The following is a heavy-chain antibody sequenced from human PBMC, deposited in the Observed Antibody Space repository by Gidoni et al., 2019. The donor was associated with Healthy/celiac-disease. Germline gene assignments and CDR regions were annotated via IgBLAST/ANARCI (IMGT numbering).Heavy chain of an antibody. CDR2: ISSSSSTI. Sequence: EVQLVESGGGLVQPGGSLRLSCAASGFTFSSYSMNWVRQAPGKGLEWVSYISSSSSTIYYADSVKGRFTISRDNAKNSLYLQMNSLRAEDTAVYYCARDGYNSIYYYGMDVWGQGTTVTVSS. CDR1: GFTFSSYS. J-gene: IGHJ6*02. D-gene: IGHD5-12*01. V-gene: IGHV3-48*04. CDR3: ARDGYNSIYYYGMDV.